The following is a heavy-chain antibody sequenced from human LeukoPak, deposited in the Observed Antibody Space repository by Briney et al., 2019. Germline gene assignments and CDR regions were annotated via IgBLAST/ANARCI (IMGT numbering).Heavy chain of an antibody. V-gene: IGHV1-24*01. Sequence: GASVTVSCKVSGYTLTELSMHWVRQAPGKGLEWMGGFDPEDGETIYAQKFQGRVTMTEDTSTDTAYMELSSLRSEDTAVYYCATAGLIAVAGAFDYWGQGTLVTVSS. D-gene: IGHD6-19*01. CDR2: FDPEDGET. CDR1: GYTLTELS. J-gene: IGHJ4*02. CDR3: ATAGLIAVAGAFDY.